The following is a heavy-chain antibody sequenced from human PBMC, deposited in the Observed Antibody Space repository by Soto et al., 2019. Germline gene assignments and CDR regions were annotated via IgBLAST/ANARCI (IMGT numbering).Heavy chain of an antibody. V-gene: IGHV4-61*01. D-gene: IGHD2-2*01. CDR2: IYYSGST. J-gene: IGHJ5*02. CDR3: ARGTSLPIYCSGTTCSGGWFDP. Sequence: SETLSLTCTVSGGSVSSGSYYWSWIRQPPGKGLEWIGDIYYSGSTNYNPSLKSRVTISLDTSKNQFSLKLSSVTAADTAVYYCARGTSLPIYCSGTTCSGGWFDPWGQGTLVTVSS. CDR1: GGSVSSGSYY.